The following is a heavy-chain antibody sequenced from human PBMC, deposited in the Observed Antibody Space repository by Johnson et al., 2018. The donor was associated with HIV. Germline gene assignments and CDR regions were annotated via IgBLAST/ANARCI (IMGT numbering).Heavy chain of an antibody. Sequence: VQLVESGGGVVQPGRSLRLSCAASGFTFSSYGMHWVRQAPGKGLEWVAVIWYDGSNKYYADSVKGRFTISRDNSKNTLYLQMNNLRADDTAVYYCAKVGSSSCYARTRLCAFDVWGQGTMVTVSS. D-gene: IGHD2-2*01. CDR2: IWYDGSNK. V-gene: IGHV3-33*06. CDR3: AKVGSSSCYARTRLCAFDV. J-gene: IGHJ3*01. CDR1: GFTFSSYG.